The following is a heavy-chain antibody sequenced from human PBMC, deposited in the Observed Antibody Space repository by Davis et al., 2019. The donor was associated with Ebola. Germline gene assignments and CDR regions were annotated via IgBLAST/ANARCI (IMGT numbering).Heavy chain of an antibody. CDR3: ARGFITMIVDITSPDAFDI. V-gene: IGHV4-59*01. CDR2: IYYSGST. Sequence: PSETLSLTCTVSGGSISSYYWSWIRQPPGKGLEWIGYIYYSGSTNYNPSLKSRVTISVDTSKNQFSLKLSSVTAADTAVYYCARGFITMIVDITSPDAFDIWGQGTMVTVSS. D-gene: IGHD3-22*01. CDR1: GGSISSYY. J-gene: IGHJ3*02.